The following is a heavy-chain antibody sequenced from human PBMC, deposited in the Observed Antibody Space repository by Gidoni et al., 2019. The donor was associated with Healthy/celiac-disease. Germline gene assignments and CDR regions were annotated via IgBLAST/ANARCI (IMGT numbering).Heavy chain of an antibody. J-gene: IGHJ4*02. D-gene: IGHD6-25*01. V-gene: IGHV4-4*02. Sequence: QVQLQESGPGLVKPSGTLSLPCAVSGGSLSSSNWGSWVRQHPGKGVEWIGEIDHSGSTKYNLSLKSRVTISVDKSKNQFSLKLSSVTAADTAVYYCARVQRGFDYWGQGTLVTVSS. CDR2: IDHSGST. CDR3: ARVQRGFDY. CDR1: GGSLSSSNW.